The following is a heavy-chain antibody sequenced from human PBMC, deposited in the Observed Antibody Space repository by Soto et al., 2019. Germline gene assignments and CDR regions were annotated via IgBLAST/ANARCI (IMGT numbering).Heavy chain of an antibody. D-gene: IGHD2-2*01. CDR1: GGTFSSYA. CDR2: IIPIFGTI. Sequence: QVQLVQTGAEVKKPGSSVKVSCKASGGTFSSYAISWVRQAPGQGPEWLGGIIPIFGTINYAQKFEGRVTITADKSTSTAYRDLSSLRAADTAVNYCARGGEVQAGHDSYCMYHWGQGTTVTVS. V-gene: IGHV1-69*06. CDR3: ARGGEVQAGHDSYCMYH. J-gene: IGHJ6*02.